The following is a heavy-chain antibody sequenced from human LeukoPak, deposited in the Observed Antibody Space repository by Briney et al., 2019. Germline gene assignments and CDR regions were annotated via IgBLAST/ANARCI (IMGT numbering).Heavy chain of an antibody. Sequence: SVTVSCKASGGIFSTYPISWVRQAPGQGLEWMGGIIPIFGTANYAQTFQGRVTITADESTTTAHMELSSLRSEDTAVYYCARSSSTSIYYYAMGVWGQGTTVTVSS. J-gene: IGHJ6*02. D-gene: IGHD2-2*01. CDR1: GGIFSTYP. CDR3: ARSSSTSIYYYAMGV. V-gene: IGHV1-69*01. CDR2: IIPIFGTA.